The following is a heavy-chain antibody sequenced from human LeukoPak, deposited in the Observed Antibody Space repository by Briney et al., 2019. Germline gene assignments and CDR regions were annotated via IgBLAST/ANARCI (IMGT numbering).Heavy chain of an antibody. CDR2: MNPNSGNT. CDR3: ARIPGVAVAGTGFDY. V-gene: IGHV1-8*01. CDR1: GYTFTSYD. Sequence: ASVKVSCKASGYTFTSYDINWVRQATGQGLEWMGWMNPNSGNTGYAQKFQGRVTMTRNTSISTAYVELSSLRSEDTAVYYCARIPGVAVAGTGFDYWGQGTLVTVSS. J-gene: IGHJ4*02. D-gene: IGHD6-19*01.